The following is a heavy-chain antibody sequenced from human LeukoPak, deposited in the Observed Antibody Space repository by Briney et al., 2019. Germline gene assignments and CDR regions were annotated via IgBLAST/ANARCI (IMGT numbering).Heavy chain of an antibody. Sequence: PSETLSLTCAVYGGSFSGYYWSWIRQPPGKGPEWIGEINHSGSTNYNPSLKSRVTISVDTSKNQFSLKLSSVTAADTAVYYCARRSIVGATKGSFDYWGQGTLVTVSS. CDR2: INHSGST. CDR1: GGSFSGYY. D-gene: IGHD1-26*01. J-gene: IGHJ4*02. V-gene: IGHV4-34*01. CDR3: ARRSIVGATKGSFDY.